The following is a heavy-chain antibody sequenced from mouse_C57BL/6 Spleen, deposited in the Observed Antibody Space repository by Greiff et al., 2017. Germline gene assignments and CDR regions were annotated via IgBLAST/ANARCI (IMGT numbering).Heavy chain of an antibody. V-gene: IGHV1-76*01. CDR1: GYTFTDYY. CDR2: IYPGSGNT. CDR3: ARPEEEGFAY. Sequence: QVQLQQSGAELVRPGASVKLSCKASGYTFTDYYINWVKQRPGQGLEWIARIYPGSGNTYYNEKFKGKATLTSEKSSSTAYMQLSSLTSEDSAVYCWARPEEEGFAYWGQGTLVTVSA. J-gene: IGHJ3*01.